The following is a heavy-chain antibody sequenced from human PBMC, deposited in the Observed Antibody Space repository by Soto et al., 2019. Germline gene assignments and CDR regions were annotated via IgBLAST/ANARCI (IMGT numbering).Heavy chain of an antibody. V-gene: IGHV4-31*03. J-gene: IGHJ4*02. Sequence: PSETLSLTCTVSGGSISSGGYYWSWIRQHPGKGLEWIGYIYYSGSTYYNPSLKIRFTFFLATSKNQFSLRRAFLIAADRAVYYCARCIAAAGIDYWGQETLVTVS. CDR2: IYYSGST. CDR3: ARCIAAAGIDY. CDR1: GGSISSGGYY. D-gene: IGHD6-13*01.